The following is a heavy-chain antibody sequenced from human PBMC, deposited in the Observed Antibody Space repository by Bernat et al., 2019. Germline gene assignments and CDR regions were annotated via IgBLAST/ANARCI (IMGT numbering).Heavy chain of an antibody. D-gene: IGHD3-10*01. Sequence: QVQLVESGGGVVQPGRSLRLSCAASGFTFSSYAMHWVRQAPGKGLEWVAVISYDGSNKYYADSVKGRFTISRDNSKNTLYLQMNSLRAEDTAVYYCARPPSVDYYGSGPKLTRTYYYYMDVWGKGTTVTVSS. CDR2: ISYDGSNK. V-gene: IGHV3-30-3*01. CDR3: ARPPSVDYYGSGPKLTRTYYYYMDV. CDR1: GFTFSSYA. J-gene: IGHJ6*03.